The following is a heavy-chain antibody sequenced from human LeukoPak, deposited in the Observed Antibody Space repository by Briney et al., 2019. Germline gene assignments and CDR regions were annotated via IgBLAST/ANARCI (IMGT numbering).Heavy chain of an antibody. J-gene: IGHJ4*02. D-gene: IGHD2-2*01. V-gene: IGHV1-2*02. CDR2: INPKSGGT. CDR3: ARVACSGTTCSLAVFDY. CDR1: GYTFTDFY. Sequence: ASVKVSCKASGYTFTDFYMHWVRQAPGQGLEWMGWINPKSGGTKYAQNFQGGVTMTRDTSISTAFMEVSRLRSDDTAVYYCARVACSGTTCSLAVFDYWGQGTLVTVSS.